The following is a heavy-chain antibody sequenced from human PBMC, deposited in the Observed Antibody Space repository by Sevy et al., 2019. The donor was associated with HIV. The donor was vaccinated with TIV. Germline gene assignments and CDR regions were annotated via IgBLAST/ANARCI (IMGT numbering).Heavy chain of an antibody. CDR1: GFTFSSYA. CDR2: ISYDGSNK. Sequence: GGSLRLSCAASGFTFSSYAMHWVRQAPGKGLEWVAVISYDGSNKYYADSVKGRFTISRDNSKNTLHLQMNSLRAEDTAVYYCARDLGYGMLSPYFDYWGQGTLVTVSS. CDR3: ARDLGYGMLSPYFDY. J-gene: IGHJ4*02. D-gene: IGHD5-18*01. V-gene: IGHV3-30-3*01.